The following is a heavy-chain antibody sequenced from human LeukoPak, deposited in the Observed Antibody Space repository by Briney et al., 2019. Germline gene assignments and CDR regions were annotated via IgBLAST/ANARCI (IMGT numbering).Heavy chain of an antibody. V-gene: IGHV3-7*01. CDR2: IKQDGGEK. CDR3: AREPLMCYDFWSGYYNRGRSCYFDY. J-gene: IGHJ4*02. Sequence: PGGSLRLSCAASGFTFSSYWMSWVRQAPGKGLEWVANIKQDGGEKYYVDSVKGRFTISRDNAKNSLYLRMNSLRAEDTAVYYCAREPLMCYDFWSGYYNRGRSCYFDYWGQGTLVTVSS. D-gene: IGHD3-3*01. CDR1: GFTFSSYW.